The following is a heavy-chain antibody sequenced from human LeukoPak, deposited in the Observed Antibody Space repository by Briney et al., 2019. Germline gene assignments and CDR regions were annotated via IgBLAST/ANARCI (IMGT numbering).Heavy chain of an antibody. V-gene: IGHV3-23*01. Sequence: SGGSLRLSRAASGFTFSNYAMTWVRQAPGKGLEWVSTVSASGGRTYYADSVKGRFTISRDNSENTLSLQMYSLRAEDTAVYYCAKVNYDILTGYYSNFDYWGQGTLVTVSS. J-gene: IGHJ4*02. CDR1: GFTFSNYA. D-gene: IGHD3-9*01. CDR3: AKVNYDILTGYYSNFDY. CDR2: VSASGGRT.